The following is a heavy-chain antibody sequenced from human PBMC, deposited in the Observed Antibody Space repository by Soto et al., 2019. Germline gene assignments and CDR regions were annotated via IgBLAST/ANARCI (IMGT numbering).Heavy chain of an antibody. CDR1: GGSIRISDYF. Sequence: QLQLHESGPGLVRPSETLSLTCTVSGGSIRISDYFWGWIRQPPGKALEWIASIYHSGSTYYNPSLTSRVTMSVDTSNNHFALTLNSVTAADTAVYYCARDSGWFDPWGQGTLVTVSS. CDR2: IYHSGST. D-gene: IGHD7-27*01. CDR3: ARDSGWFDP. J-gene: IGHJ5*02. V-gene: IGHV4-39*02.